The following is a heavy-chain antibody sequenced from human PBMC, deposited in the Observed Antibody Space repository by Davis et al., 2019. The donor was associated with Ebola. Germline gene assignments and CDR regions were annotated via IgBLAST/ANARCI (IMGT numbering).Heavy chain of an antibody. V-gene: IGHV1-3*01. CDR1: GYTFTSYA. J-gene: IGHJ6*02. CDR2: INAGNGNT. D-gene: IGHD2-21*01. Sequence: AASVKVSCKASGYTFTSYAMHWVRQAPGQRLEWMGWINAGNGNTKYSQKFQGRVTITRDTSASTAYMELSSLRSEDTAVYYCARSNRHIVVVLLMDVWGQGTTVPSP. CDR3: ARSNRHIVVVLLMDV.